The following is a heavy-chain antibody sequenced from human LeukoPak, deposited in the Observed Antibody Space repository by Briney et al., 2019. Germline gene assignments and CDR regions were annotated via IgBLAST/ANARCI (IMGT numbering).Heavy chain of an antibody. CDR1: GGSISSGDHY. V-gene: IGHV4-61*02. J-gene: IGHJ2*01. CDR3: ARDGLRSAGYFDL. Sequence: PSETLSLTCTVSGGSISSGDHYWSWIRQPAGKGLEWIGRIYTSGSTNYNPSPKSRVTMSVDTSKNQFSLKLSSVTAADTAVYYCARDGLRSAGYFDLWGRGTLVTVSS. CDR2: IYTSGST.